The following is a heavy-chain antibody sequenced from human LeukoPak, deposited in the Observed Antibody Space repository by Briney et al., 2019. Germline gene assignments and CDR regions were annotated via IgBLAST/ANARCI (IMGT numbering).Heavy chain of an antibody. Sequence: ASVKVSCMASGYTFSDYYIHWVRQAPGEGLEWVGWVFPRSGDTYYSQRFHGRVAMTTDTSINTAYMELSRLKSDDTGVYFCARPPRDLVSAAPFPFWGQGTLVTVSS. CDR3: ARPPRDLVSAAPFPF. CDR1: GYTFSDYY. CDR2: VFPRSGDT. V-gene: IGHV1-2*02. D-gene: IGHD5/OR15-5a*01. J-gene: IGHJ1*01.